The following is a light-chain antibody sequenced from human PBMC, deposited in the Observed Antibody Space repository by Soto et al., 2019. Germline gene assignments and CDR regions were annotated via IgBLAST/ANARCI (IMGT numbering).Light chain of an antibody. J-gene: IGKJ4*01. CDR1: QSVSTY. CDR3: QHYGSSFLP. V-gene: IGKV3-11*01. CDR2: DAS. Sequence: EIVLTQSPGTLSLSPGERATLSCRASQSVSTYLAWYQQKPGQAPRLFIYDASNRATGIPARFSGSGSGADFTLTISSLEPEDSAVYYCQHYGSSFLPFGGGTKVDI.